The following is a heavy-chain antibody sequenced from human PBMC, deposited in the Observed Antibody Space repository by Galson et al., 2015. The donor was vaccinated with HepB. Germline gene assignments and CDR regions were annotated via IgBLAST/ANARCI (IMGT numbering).Heavy chain of an antibody. D-gene: IGHD6-13*01. CDR3: VQYSFGSSGVFDY. V-gene: IGHV4-34*01. Sequence: SETLSLTCAVFGGSFSASFWNWIRQPPGKGLEWIGDLNHSGSTSYNPSLKSRVTISKDTSKNQFSLKLNSVTAADTAIYYCVQYSFGSSGVFDYWGQGILVIVSS. J-gene: IGHJ4*02. CDR1: GGSFSASF. CDR2: LNHSGST.